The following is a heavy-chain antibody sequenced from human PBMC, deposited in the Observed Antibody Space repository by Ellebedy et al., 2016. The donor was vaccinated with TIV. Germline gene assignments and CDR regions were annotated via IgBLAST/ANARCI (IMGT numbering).Heavy chain of an antibody. CDR2: IKEDGSAK. CDR3: ARVWTMVRGGLPGY. V-gene: IGHV3-7*01. D-gene: IGHD3-10*01. CDR1: GFTFSSYW. Sequence: GGSLRLSCAASGFTFSSYWMHWVRQAPGKGLEWVANIKEDGSAKYYVGSVKGRFTISRDNAKNSLYLQMNSLRAEDTAVYYCARVWTMVRGGLPGYWGQGTLVTVSS. J-gene: IGHJ4*02.